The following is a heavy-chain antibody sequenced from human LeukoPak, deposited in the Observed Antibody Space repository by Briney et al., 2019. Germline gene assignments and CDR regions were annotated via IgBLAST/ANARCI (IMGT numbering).Heavy chain of an antibody. CDR3: ARGYYDSSGYYWFDP. J-gene: IGHJ5*02. CDR1: GGSISSYY. D-gene: IGHD3-22*01. V-gene: IGHV4-59*12. CDR2: IYYSGST. Sequence: SETLSLTCTVSGGSISSYYWSWIRQPPGKGLEWIGNIYYSGSTNYNPSLKSRVTISVDTSKNQFSLKLSSVTAADTAVYYCARGYYDSSGYYWFDPWGQGTLVTVSS.